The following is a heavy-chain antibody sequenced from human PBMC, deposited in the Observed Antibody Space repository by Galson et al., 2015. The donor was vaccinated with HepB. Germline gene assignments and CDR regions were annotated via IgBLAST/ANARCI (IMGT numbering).Heavy chain of an antibody. D-gene: IGHD3-22*01. CDR1: GFAVNSNY. V-gene: IGHV3-66*01. CDR3: AREVNRNSSGYYYRGSDY. Sequence: SLRLSCAASGFAVNSNYMSWVRQAPGKGLEWVSFIYSGGSTNYADSVKGRFTISRDNPKNTLYLQMNSLRAEETAVYYCAREVNRNSSGYYYRGSDYWGQGTLVTVSS. CDR2: IYSGGST. J-gene: IGHJ4*02.